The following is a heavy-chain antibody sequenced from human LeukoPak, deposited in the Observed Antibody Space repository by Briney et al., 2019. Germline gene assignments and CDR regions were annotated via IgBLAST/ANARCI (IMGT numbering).Heavy chain of an antibody. CDR3: ARGVAAGDFDY. Sequence: NPSETLSLTCTVSGGSISSSKYYWGWIRQPPGKGLEWIGSIYYSGSTYYNPSLKSRVTISVDTSKNQFSLKLSSVTAADTAVYYCARGVAAGDFDYWGQGTLVTVSS. CDR1: GGSISSSKYY. CDR2: IYYSGST. V-gene: IGHV4-39*07. D-gene: IGHD6-13*01. J-gene: IGHJ4*02.